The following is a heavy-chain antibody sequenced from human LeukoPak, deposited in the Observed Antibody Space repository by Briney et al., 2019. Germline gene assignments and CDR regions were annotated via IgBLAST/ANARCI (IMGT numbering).Heavy chain of an antibody. J-gene: IGHJ4*02. CDR2: INPNSGGT. CDR3: ARDGASGYLADY. Sequence: GASVKVSCKASGYTLTGYYMHWVRQAPGQGLELMGWINPNSGGTNYAQKFQGRVTMTRDTSVSTAYMELSRLGSDDTAVYYCARDGASGYLADYWGQGTLVTVSS. D-gene: IGHD3-3*01. V-gene: IGHV1-2*02. CDR1: GYTLTGYY.